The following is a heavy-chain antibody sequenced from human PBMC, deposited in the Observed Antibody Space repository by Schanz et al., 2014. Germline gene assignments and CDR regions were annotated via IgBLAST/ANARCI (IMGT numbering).Heavy chain of an antibody. CDR3: ASRLTVKAFGL. CDR1: GFTFSSYS. J-gene: IGHJ3*01. V-gene: IGHV3-33*01. CDR2: IRYDGSSK. Sequence: QVQLVESGGGVVQPGRSLRLSCAASGFTFSSYSMHWVRQAPGKGLEWVAFIRYDGSSKYYADSVRGRFTISRDNSKSAVFLQMNNLRTEDTAAYFCASRLTVKAFGLWGQGTMVTVS.